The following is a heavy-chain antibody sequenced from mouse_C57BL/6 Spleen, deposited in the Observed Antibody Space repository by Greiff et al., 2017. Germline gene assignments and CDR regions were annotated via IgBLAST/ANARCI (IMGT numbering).Heavy chain of an antibody. CDR3: AREDDYDWYFDV. V-gene: IGHV3-6*01. D-gene: IGHD2-4*01. Sequence: EVQLQESGPGLVKPSQSLSLTCSVTGYSITSGYYWNWLRQFPGNKLEWMGYISYDGSNNYNPSLKNRISITRDTSKNQFFLKLNSVTTEDTATYYCAREDDYDWYFDVWGTGTTVTVSS. J-gene: IGHJ1*03. CDR2: ISYDGSN. CDR1: GYSITSGYY.